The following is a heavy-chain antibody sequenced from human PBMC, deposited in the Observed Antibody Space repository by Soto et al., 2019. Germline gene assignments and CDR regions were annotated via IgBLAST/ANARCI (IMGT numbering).Heavy chain of an antibody. CDR1: GFSLSKARMG. Sequence: QVTLKESGPVLVKPTETLTLTCTVSGFSLSKARMGVSWIRQPPGKALEWLAHIFWNDERSYNTSLKSRLTISRDTSKSQVVHTTTNVDPVDTGTYFCARALREGLPIYYFDSWGQGTLVTVSS. V-gene: IGHV2-26*01. CDR3: ARALREGLPIYYFDS. CDR2: IFWNDER. D-gene: IGHD1-26*01. J-gene: IGHJ4*02.